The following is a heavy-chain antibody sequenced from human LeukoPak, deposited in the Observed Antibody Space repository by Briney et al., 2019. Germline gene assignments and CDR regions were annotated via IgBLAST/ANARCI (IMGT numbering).Heavy chain of an antibody. J-gene: IGHJ4*02. D-gene: IGHD6-13*01. CDR2: INPNSGGT. V-gene: IGHV1-2*02. CDR3: ASLDGGRSSGWYYFDY. CDR1: GYTFTGYY. Sequence: ASVKVSCKASGYTFTGYYMHWVRQAPGQGLEWMGWINPNSGGTNYAQKFQGRVTMTRDTSISTAYMELSRLRSDDTAVYYCASLDGGRSSGWYYFDYWGQGTLVTVSS.